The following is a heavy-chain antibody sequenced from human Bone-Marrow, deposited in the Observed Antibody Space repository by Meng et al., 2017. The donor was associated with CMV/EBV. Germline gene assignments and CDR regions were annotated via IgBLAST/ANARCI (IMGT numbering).Heavy chain of an antibody. J-gene: IGHJ6*02. V-gene: IGHV3-30*04. CDR3: ARVSVDYYYYGMDV. CDR2: ISYDGSNK. Sequence: GESLKISCAASGSTFSSYAMHWVRQAPGKGLEWVAVISYDGSNKYYADSVKGRFTISRDNSKNTLYLQMNSLRAEDTAVYYCARVSVDYYYYGMDVWGQGTTVTVSS. D-gene: IGHD3-10*01. CDR1: GSTFSSYA.